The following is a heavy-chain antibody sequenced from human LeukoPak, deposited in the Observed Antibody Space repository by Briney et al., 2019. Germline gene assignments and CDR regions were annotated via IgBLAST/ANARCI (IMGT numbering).Heavy chain of an antibody. CDR2: ISSSSSYI. J-gene: IGHJ6*02. CDR3: ARGSSWYQDSYYYYGMDV. V-gene: IGHV3-21*01. CDR1: GFTFSNYS. D-gene: IGHD6-13*01. Sequence: GGSLRLSCAASGFTFSNYSMNWVRQAPGKGLERVSSISSSSSYIYYADSVKGRFTISRDNAKNSLYLQMNSLRAEDTAVYYCARGSSWYQDSYYYYGMDVWCQGTTVTVSS.